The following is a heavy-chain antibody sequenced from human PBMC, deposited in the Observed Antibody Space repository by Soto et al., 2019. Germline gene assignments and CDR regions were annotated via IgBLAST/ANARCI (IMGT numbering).Heavy chain of an antibody. CDR2: ISAYNGNT. CDR3: ARDRRLRLGELSSFDY. CDR1: GYTFTSYG. D-gene: IGHD3-16*02. V-gene: IGHV1-18*01. Sequence: QVQLVQSGAEVKKPGASVKVSRKASGYTFTSYGISWVRQAPGQGLEWMGWISAYNGNTNYAQKLQGRVTMTTDTSTSKAYMELRSLRSDDTAVYYCARDRRLRLGELSSFDYWGQGTLVTVSS. J-gene: IGHJ4*02.